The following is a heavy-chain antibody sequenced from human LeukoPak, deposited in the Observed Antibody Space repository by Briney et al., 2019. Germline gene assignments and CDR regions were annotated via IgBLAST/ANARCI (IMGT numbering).Heavy chain of an antibody. CDR2: ISNTGVAT. J-gene: IGHJ3*02. Sequence: GGSLRLSCAASGFSNSALNWVRQAPGQGLEWISTISNTGVATYYADSVKGRFTISRDTFRNTLLLQMNSLRADDTAVYYCVKSAGKDGYRDVLDIWGQGT. V-gene: IGHV3-23*05. CDR1: GFSNSA. D-gene: IGHD5-24*01. CDR3: VKSAGKDGYRDVLDI.